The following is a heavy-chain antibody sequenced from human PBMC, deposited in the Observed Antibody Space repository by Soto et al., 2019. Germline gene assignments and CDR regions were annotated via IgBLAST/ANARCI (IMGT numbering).Heavy chain of an antibody. CDR3: ARDLALWKYYFDY. D-gene: IGHD5-18*01. J-gene: IGHJ4*02. CDR2: IWYDGSNK. V-gene: IGHV3-33*01. CDR1: GFTFSSYG. Sequence: QVQPVESGGGVVQPGRSLRLSCAASGFTFSSYGMHWVRQAPGKGLEWVAVIWYDGSNKYYADSVKGRFTISRDNSKNTLYLQMNSLRAEDTAVYYCARDLALWKYYFDYWGQGTLVTVSS.